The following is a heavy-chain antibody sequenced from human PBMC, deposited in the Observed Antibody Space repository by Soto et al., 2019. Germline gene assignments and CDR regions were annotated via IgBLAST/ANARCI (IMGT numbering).Heavy chain of an antibody. CDR3: ARDLPPVDY. V-gene: IGHV1-18*01. CDR2: ISAYNGNT. Sequence: QIKLVQSGAEVKKPGASVKVSCKASGYTFSSYHITWVRLAPGQGLEWMGWISAYNGNTNYAQNLQGRVTMTTDPSTSTAYMELRSLRSDDTAVYYCARDLPPVDYWGQGTLVTVSS. CDR1: GYTFSSYH. J-gene: IGHJ4*02.